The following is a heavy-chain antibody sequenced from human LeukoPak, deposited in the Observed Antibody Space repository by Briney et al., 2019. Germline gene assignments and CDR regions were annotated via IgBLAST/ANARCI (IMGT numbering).Heavy chain of an antibody. CDR1: GYTFPSYG. V-gene: IGHV1-18*01. CDR2: ISAYNGNT. CDR3: ARDRAVAGYFDY. J-gene: IGHJ4*02. Sequence: ASVKVSCKASGYTFPSYGISWVRQAPGQGAEWMGWISAYNGNTNYAQKLQGRVTMTTDTSKSTAYMELRSLRSDDTAMYYCARDRAVAGYFDYWGQGTLVTVSS. D-gene: IGHD6-19*01.